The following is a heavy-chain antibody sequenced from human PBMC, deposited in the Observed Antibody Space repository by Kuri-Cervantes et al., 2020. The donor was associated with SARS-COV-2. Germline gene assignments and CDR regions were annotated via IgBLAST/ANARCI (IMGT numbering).Heavy chain of an antibody. CDR2: ISSSSSTI. CDR1: GFTFSSYS. Sequence: GGSLRLSWAPSGFTFSSYSMNWVRQAPGKGLEWVSYISSSSSTIYYADSVKGRFTISRDNAKNSLYLQMNSLRAEDTAVYYCAKRRPEDWLFDYWGQGTLVTVSS. D-gene: IGHD3/OR15-3a*01. CDR3: AKRRPEDWLFDY. V-gene: IGHV3-48*01. J-gene: IGHJ4*02.